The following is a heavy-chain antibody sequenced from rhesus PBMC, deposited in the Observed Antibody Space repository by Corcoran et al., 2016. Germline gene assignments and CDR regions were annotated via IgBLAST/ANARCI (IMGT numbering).Heavy chain of an antibody. CDR1: GASISSNY. J-gene: IGHJ2*01. CDR2: IYGSGAIT. Sequence: QVQLQESGPGLVKPSETLPLTCAVSGASISSNYWSWIRQAPGKGLEWIGRIYGSGAITHYNPSLQSRFTISIDTSKNQFSLELSSVTAADTAVYYCARGYFDLWGPGTPITISS. CDR3: ARGYFDL. V-gene: IGHV4S2*01.